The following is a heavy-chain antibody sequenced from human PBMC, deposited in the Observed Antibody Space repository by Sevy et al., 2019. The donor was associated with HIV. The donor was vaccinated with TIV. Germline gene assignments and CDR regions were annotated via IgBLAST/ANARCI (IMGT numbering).Heavy chain of an antibody. CDR3: ARGGEVIRGVIGSEYAFFHMDV. CDR1: GDAISDYH. J-gene: IGHJ6*02. D-gene: IGHD3-10*01. V-gene: IGHV4-4*07. Sequence: SETLSLTCSVSGDAISDYHWTWLRQPAGKGLEWIGHIFGSGITRFNPSLKTRVTMSADRSKNQFSVMLTSATTADTAVYYCARGGEVIRGVIGSEYAFFHMDVWGPGTTVTVSS. CDR2: IFGSGIT.